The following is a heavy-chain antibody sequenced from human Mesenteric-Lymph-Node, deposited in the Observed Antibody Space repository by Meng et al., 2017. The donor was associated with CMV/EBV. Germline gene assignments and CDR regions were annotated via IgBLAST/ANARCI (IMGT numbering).Heavy chain of an antibody. D-gene: IGHD3-22*01. Sequence: GESLKIPCAASGFTFRSYGMHRVRQAPGKGLEWVAFIRYDGSNKYYSDSVKGRFTNSRDNSKNTLYMQMNSLRAEDSAVYYCAKDLFSGYCYWGQGTMVTVSS. V-gene: IGHV3-30*02. CDR2: IRYDGSNK. CDR1: GFTFRSYG. CDR3: AKDLFSGYCY. J-gene: IGHJ4*02.